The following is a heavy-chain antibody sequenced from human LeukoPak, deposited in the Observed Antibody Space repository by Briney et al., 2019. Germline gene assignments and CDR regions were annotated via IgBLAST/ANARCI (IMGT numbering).Heavy chain of an antibody. CDR2: INPSGGST. Sequence: AASVKVSCKASGYTFTGYYMHWVRQAPGQGLEWMGIINPSGGSTSYAQKFQGRVTMTRDTSTSTVYMELSSLRSEDAAVYYCAREQNFNYYYDSSGYYYGYWGQGTLVTVSS. CDR1: GYTFTGYY. CDR3: AREQNFNYYYDSSGYYYGY. J-gene: IGHJ4*02. D-gene: IGHD3-22*01. V-gene: IGHV1-46*01.